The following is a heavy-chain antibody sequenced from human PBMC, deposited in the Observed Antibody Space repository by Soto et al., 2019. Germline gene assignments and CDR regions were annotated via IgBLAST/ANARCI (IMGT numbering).Heavy chain of an antibody. CDR3: ARGALIAAERPDY. D-gene: IGHD6-13*01. CDR2: IWYDGSNK. J-gene: IGHJ4*02. CDR1: GFTFSSYG. Sequence: QVQLVESGGGVVQPGRSLRLSCAASGFTFSSYGMHWVRQAPGKGLEWVAVIWYDGSNKYYADSVKGRFTISRDNSKNTLYLQMNSLRADDTAVYYCARGALIAAERPDYWGQGTLVTVSS. V-gene: IGHV3-33*01.